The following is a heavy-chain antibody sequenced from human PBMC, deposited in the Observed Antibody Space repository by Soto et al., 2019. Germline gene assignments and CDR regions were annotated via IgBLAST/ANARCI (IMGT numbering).Heavy chain of an antibody. CDR1: GFSLTSGVG. V-gene: IGHV2-5*02. D-gene: IGHD5-12*01. CDR3: AHIDPEIVTVGGHGGFDY. J-gene: IGHJ4*02. Sequence: QITLKESGPPLVRPPQTLTLTCTFSGFSLTSGVGVGWIRQPPGKALEWLALIYWDDDKRYSPSLKNRLTITKATSKHQVVLTMTNLGPLDTATYFCAHIDPEIVTVGGHGGFDYWGQGTLVTVSS. CDR2: IYWDDDK.